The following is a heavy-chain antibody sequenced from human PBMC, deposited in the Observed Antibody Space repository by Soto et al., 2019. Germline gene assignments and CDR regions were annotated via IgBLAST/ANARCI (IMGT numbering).Heavy chain of an antibody. CDR3: ASGPYDFWSRGPLGGFDP. CDR1: GGTFSSYA. J-gene: IGHJ5*02. Sequence: QVQLVQSGAEVKKPGSSVKVSCKDSGGTFSSYAISWVRQAPGQGLEWRGGIITIYGTANYAQKIQGRVTITAEESTSTAYMALRSLRSEDTSVYYGASGPYDFWSRGPLGGFDPWGQGTLDNVSS. V-gene: IGHV1-69*12. CDR2: IITIYGTA. D-gene: IGHD3-3*01.